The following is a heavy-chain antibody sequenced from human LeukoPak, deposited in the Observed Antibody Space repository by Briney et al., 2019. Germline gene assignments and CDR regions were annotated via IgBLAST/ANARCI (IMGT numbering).Heavy chain of an antibody. CDR2: INPNSGGT. J-gene: IGHJ3*02. Sequence: ASVKVSCKASGYTFTGYYMHWVRQAPGQGLEWMGWINPNSGGTNYAQKFQGRVTMTRNTSISTAYMELSSLRSEDTAVYYCARGSRYSLDAFDIWGQGTMVTVSS. V-gene: IGHV1-2*02. CDR1: GYTFTGYY. CDR3: ARGSRYSLDAFDI. D-gene: IGHD5-18*01.